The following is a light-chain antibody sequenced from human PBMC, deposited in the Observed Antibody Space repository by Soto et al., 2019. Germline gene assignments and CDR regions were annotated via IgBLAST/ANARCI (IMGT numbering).Light chain of an antibody. CDR3: QQYNSWPPIT. Sequence: EIVLTQSPATLSLSPGGRATLSCRASPSVTNFLAWYQQKPGQAPRLLIYDASARATGIPDRFSGGGSGTEFTLTISSLQSEDFVVYYCQQYNSWPPITFGQGTRLEI. CDR2: DAS. J-gene: IGKJ5*01. CDR1: PSVTNF. V-gene: IGKV3-15*01.